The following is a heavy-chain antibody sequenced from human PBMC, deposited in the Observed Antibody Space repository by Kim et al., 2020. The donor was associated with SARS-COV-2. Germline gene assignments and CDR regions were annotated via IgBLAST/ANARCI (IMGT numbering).Heavy chain of an antibody. CDR2: ISWNSGSI. Sequence: GGSLRLSCVASGFTFDDYAMHWVRQAPGKGLEWVSGISWNSGSIGYADSVKGRFTISRDNAKNSLYLQMNSLRAEDTALYYCAKDMSRITIFGVGPFDY. CDR3: AKDMSRITIFGVGPFDY. V-gene: IGHV3-9*01. J-gene: IGHJ4*01. CDR1: GFTFDDYA. D-gene: IGHD3-3*01.